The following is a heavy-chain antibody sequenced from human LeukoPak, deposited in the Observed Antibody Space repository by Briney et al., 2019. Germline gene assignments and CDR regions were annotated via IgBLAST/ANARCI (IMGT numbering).Heavy chain of an antibody. CDR2: INHSGST. J-gene: IGHJ4*02. Sequence: PSETLSLTCAVYGGSFSGYYWSWIRQPPGKGLEWIGEINHSGSTNYNPSLKRRVTISVDTSKNQFSLKLSSVTAADTAVYYCARLKYYYDSSGYYGYYFDYWGQGTLVTVSS. D-gene: IGHD3-22*01. V-gene: IGHV4-34*01. CDR3: ARLKYYYDSSGYYGYYFDY. CDR1: GGSFSGYY.